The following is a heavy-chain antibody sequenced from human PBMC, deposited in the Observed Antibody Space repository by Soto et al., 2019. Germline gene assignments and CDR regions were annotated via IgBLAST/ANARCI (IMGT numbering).Heavy chain of an antibody. D-gene: IGHD6-19*01. CDR2: INWDSGTI. V-gene: IGHV3-9*01. CDR1: GFTFDDHS. J-gene: IGHJ4*02. Sequence: GGSLRLSCAASGFTFDDHSMHWVRQAPGKGLEWVSGINWDSGTINYGDSVKGRFTISRDNAKKSLYLQVNNLRPEDTALYYCARGADPGVAAPIDYWGQGTLVTVS. CDR3: ARGADPGVAAPIDY.